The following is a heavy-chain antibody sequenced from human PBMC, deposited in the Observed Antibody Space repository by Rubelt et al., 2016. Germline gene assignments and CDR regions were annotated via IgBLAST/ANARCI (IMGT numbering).Heavy chain of an antibody. CDR3: TRPGVYGEYVDY. D-gene: IGHD4-17*01. Sequence: GKGLEWVGRIRSKANSYATAYAASVKGRFTISRDDSKNTAYLQMNSLKTEDTAVYYCTRPGVYGEYVDYWGQGTLVTVSS. CDR2: IRSKANSYAT. V-gene: IGHV3-73*01. J-gene: IGHJ4*02.